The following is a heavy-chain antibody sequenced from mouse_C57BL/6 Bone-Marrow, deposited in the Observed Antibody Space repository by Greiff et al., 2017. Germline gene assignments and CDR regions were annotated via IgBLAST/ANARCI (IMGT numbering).Heavy chain of an antibody. CDR2: ISDGGSYT. V-gene: IGHV5-4*01. J-gene: IGHJ4*01. Sequence: EVQLVESGGGLVKPGGSLKLSCAASGFTFSSYAMSWVRQTPEKRLEWVATISDGGSYTYYPDNVKGRFTISRDNAKNNLYLQMSHLKSEDTAMYYCATTVVANYYAMDYWGQGTSVTVSS. CDR3: ATTVVANYYAMDY. D-gene: IGHD1-1*01. CDR1: GFTFSSYA.